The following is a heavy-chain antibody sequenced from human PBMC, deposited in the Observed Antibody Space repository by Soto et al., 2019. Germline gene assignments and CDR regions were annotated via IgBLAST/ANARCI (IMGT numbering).Heavy chain of an antibody. V-gene: IGHV5-10-1*01. CDR2: IDPSDSQT. D-gene: IGHD3-22*01. CDR3: ARPIYDCDTGPNFQDYFDS. Sequence: LKISCKGSGYSFAGYWITWVRQKPRKGVEWMRRIDPSDSQTYYSPSFRGHVTISVTKSITTVFLQWSSLRASDTAMYYCARPIYDCDTGPNFQDYFDSWGQGTPVTVSS. J-gene: IGHJ4*02. CDR1: GYSFAGYW.